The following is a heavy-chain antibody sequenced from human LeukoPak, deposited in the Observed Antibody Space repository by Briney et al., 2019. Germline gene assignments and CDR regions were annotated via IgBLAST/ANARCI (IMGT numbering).Heavy chain of an antibody. J-gene: IGHJ4*02. D-gene: IGHD6-13*01. V-gene: IGHV3-23*01. CDR3: AKVARAQQLDY. CDR1: EFTCIGYG. Sequence: GCALTLVNATQEFTCIGYGMSVVRRGPGNGLEWVSAISGSGGSTYYADSVKGRFTISRDNSKNTLYLQMDSLRAEDTALYYCAKVARAQQLDYWGQGILVTVSS. CDR2: ISGSGGST.